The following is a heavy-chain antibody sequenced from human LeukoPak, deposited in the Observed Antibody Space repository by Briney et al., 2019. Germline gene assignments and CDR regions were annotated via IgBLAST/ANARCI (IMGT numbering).Heavy chain of an antibody. CDR3: TRDGI. D-gene: IGHD1-26*01. CDR1: GYTFSTYW. CDR2: INKDGSEK. Sequence: GGSLRLSCAASGYTFSTYWMNWVRQAPGKGLEWVANINKDGSEKNYVDSVRGRFTISRDNARNSLYLQMNSLRADDTAVYYCTRDGIWGQGTLVTVSS. V-gene: IGHV3-7*05. J-gene: IGHJ4*02.